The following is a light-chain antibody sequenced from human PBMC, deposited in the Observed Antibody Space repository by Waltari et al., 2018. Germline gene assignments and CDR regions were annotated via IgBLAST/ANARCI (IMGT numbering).Light chain of an antibody. CDR2: GAS. Sequence: EIEMTQSPATLSVSPGERATLSCRASRSVTSNLAWYQQKPGQAPRLLIYGASTRATGIPARFSGSGSGTEFTLTISSLQSEDFAVYYCQQYNNWSPETFGQGTKVEIK. CDR3: QQYNNWSPET. CDR1: RSVTSN. V-gene: IGKV3-15*01. J-gene: IGKJ1*01.